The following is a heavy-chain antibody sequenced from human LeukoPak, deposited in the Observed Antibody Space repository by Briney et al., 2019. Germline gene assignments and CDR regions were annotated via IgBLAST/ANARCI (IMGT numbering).Heavy chain of an antibody. CDR3: ARELQYYFDY. CDR1: GGSISSGGYF. D-gene: IGHD4-11*01. V-gene: IGHV4-31*03. Sequence: SKTLSLTCTVSGGSISSGGYFWSWIRQHPGKGLEWIGYIYYSGSTYYSPSLKSRVTISVDTSKNQFSLKLNSVTAADTAVYYCARELQYYFDYWGQGTLVTVSS. J-gene: IGHJ4*02. CDR2: IYYSGST.